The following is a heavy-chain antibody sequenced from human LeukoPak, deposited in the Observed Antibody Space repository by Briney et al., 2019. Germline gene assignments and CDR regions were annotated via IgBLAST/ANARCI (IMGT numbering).Heavy chain of an antibody. J-gene: IGHJ5*02. V-gene: IGHV3-23*01. Sequence: GGSLRLSCAASGFTFSNYAMSWVRQAPGKGLEGVSSISSSGDTTYYGDSVKGRFTISRDNSKNTLSLQMNSLGAEDTALYYCAKDLGESWFDPWGQGTLVTVSS. CDR2: ISSSGDTT. CDR3: AKDLGESWFDP. CDR1: GFTFSNYA.